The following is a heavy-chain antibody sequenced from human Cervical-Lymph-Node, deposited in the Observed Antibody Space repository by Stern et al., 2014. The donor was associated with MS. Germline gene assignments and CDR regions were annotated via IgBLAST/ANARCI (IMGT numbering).Heavy chain of an antibody. Sequence: AQLVESVAEATKPGSSVKVSCKASGGTFRMFPSSWVRQAPGYGLELIGGFFPVFGTPTYAQEFRGRVTITADVSTSTVYMELSSLRSDDTAVYYCALSSETSDRWYSLGYDLWGQGTLVTVSS. J-gene: IGHJ5*02. CDR2: FFPVFGTP. CDR1: GGTFRMFP. D-gene: IGHD6-13*01. CDR3: ALSSETSDRWYSLGYDL. V-gene: IGHV1-69*01.